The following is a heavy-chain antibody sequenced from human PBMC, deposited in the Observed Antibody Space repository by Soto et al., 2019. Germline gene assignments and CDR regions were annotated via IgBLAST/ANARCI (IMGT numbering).Heavy chain of an antibody. D-gene: IGHD3-9*01. CDR3: SREGYYEIETGYQCCDA. CDR2: LDYSGST. CDR1: GFD. V-gene: IGHV4-61*08. Sequence: GFDGCWILKKTSKGLEWIGYLDYSGSTHYNPSLKSRVTISVDTSKNQFSLKLSSVTAADTAVYYFSREGYYEIETGYQCCDAWCPETLVTV. J-gene: IGHJ5*02.